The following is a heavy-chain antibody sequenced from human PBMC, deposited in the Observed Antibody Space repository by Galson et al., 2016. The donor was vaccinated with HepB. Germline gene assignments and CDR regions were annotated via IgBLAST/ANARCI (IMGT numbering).Heavy chain of an antibody. CDR1: GFFFGDYA. J-gene: IGHJ6*02. V-gene: IGHV3-49*04. CDR3: TRAGQLVWYGMDV. CDR2: IRGLAYGGTT. D-gene: IGHD3-10*01. Sequence: FLRLSCAGSGFFFGDYAMSWVRQAPGKGLEWVGFIRGLAYGGTTEYAASVKGRFTISRDDSKSIAYLQMNSLKTEDTAVYYCTRAGQLVWYGMDVWGQGTTVTVSS.